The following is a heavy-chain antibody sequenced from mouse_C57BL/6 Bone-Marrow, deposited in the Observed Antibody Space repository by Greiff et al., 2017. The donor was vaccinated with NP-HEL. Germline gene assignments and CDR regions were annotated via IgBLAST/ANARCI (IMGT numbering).Heavy chain of an antibody. CDR2: INPNNGGT. CDR3: ASPFITTVVGGAY. V-gene: IGHV1-26*01. CDR1: GYTFTDYY. J-gene: IGHJ3*01. D-gene: IGHD1-1*01. Sequence: EVQLQQSGPELVKPGASVKISCKASGYTFTDYYMNWVKQSHGKSLEWIGDINPNNGGTSYNQKFKGKATLTVDKSSSTAYMALRSLTSEDSAVYYCASPFITTVVGGAYWGQGTLVTVSA.